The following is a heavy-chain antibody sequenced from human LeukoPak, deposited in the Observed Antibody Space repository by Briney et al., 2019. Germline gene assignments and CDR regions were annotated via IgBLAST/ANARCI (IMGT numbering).Heavy chain of an antibody. CDR3: ATDGAGFDT. CDR1: GFIFNDYY. CDR2: INIGGTNT. Sequence: PGGSLRLSCAASGFIFNDYYMSWIRQAPGKGLEWLSYINIGGTNTHYADSVKGRFTTSRDNAKKSLYLEMNNLRAEDTAVYYCATDGAGFDTWGQGVLVTVSS. V-gene: IGHV3-11*01. J-gene: IGHJ5*02.